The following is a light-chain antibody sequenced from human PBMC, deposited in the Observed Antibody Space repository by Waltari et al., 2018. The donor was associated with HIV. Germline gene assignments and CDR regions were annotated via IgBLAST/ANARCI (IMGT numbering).Light chain of an antibody. V-gene: IGLV1-44*01. CDR3: ATWDDRLNYWV. CDR1: APNIGTNS. Sequence: QSVVTQPPSESGAPGQRVTISCSGSAPNIGTNSVSWYPQFPGTAPKLLIYPDKERPAGVPARFSGSKSGTSASLAISGLQAEDEADYYCATWDDRLNYWVFGGGTKLTVL. CDR2: PDK. J-gene: IGLJ3*02.